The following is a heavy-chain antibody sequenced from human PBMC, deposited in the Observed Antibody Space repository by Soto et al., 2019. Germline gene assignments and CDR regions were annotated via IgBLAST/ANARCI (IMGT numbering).Heavy chain of an antibody. D-gene: IGHD3-22*01. V-gene: IGHV1-69*06. CDR3: ARANDSSGYYYPVSWFDP. CDR1: GGTFSSYA. CDR2: IIPIFGTA. J-gene: IGHJ5*02. Sequence: ASVKVSCKASGGTFSSYAIGWVRQAPGQGLEWMGGIIPIFGTANYAQKFQGRVTITADKSTSTAYMELSSLRSEDTAVYYCARANDSSGYYYPVSWFDPWGQGTLVTVSS.